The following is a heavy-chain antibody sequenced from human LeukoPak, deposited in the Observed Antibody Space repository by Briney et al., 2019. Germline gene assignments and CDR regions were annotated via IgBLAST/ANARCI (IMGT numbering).Heavy chain of an antibody. V-gene: IGHV1-8*01. D-gene: IGHD3-9*01. CDR3: ACSSVWLHRAFSEIPNYYYYGMDV. J-gene: IGHJ6*02. Sequence: GASVKVSCKASGYTFTSYDINWVRQATGQGLEWMGWMNPNSGNTGYAQKFQGRVTMTRNTSISTAYMELSSLRSEDTAVYYCACSSVWLHRAFSEIPNYYYYGMDVWGQGTTVTVSS. CDR1: GYTFTSYD. CDR2: MNPNSGNT.